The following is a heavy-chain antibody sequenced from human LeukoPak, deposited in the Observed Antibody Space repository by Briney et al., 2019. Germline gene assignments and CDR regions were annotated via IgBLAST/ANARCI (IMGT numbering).Heavy chain of an antibody. CDR3: ARDTRIAAAGSLPYYYYYGMDV. D-gene: IGHD6-13*01. CDR2: IWYDGSNK. Sequence: GGSLRLSCAASGFTFSSYGMHWVRQAPGKGLEWVAVIWYDGSNKYYADSVKGRFTISRDNSKNTLHLQMNSLRAEDTAVYYCARDTRIAAAGSLPYYYYYGMDVWGQGTTVTVSS. CDR1: GFTFSSYG. V-gene: IGHV3-33*01. J-gene: IGHJ6*02.